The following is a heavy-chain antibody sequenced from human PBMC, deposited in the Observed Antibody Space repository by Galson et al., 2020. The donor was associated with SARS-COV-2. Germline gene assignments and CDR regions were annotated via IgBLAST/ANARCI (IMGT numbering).Heavy chain of an antibody. J-gene: IGHJ4*02. D-gene: IGHD2-15*01. V-gene: IGHV4-4*02. CDR3: ARGWSFGY. Sequence: SEPLTPTCAVPGGSTSSSKWTSWARQPPGKGLEWLAEISQSGSTNYNPSLKSRVTISVDKSKNQFSLKLSSVTAADTAVYYWARGWSFGYWGQGTLVTVSS. CDR2: ISQSGST. CDR1: GGSTSSSKW.